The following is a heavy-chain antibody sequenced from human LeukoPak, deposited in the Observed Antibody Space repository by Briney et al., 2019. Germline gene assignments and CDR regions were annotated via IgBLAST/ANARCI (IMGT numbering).Heavy chain of an antibody. CDR3: AREASALYSSGWRPFDY. V-gene: IGHV3-30-3*01. CDR1: GFTFSSYA. CDR2: ISYDGSNK. J-gene: IGHJ4*02. Sequence: GGSLRLSCAASGFTFSSYAMHWVRQAPGKGLEWVAVISYDGSNKYYADSVKGRFTISRDNSKNTLYLQMNSLRAEDTAVYYCAREASALYSSGWRPFDYWGQGTLVTVPS. D-gene: IGHD6-19*01.